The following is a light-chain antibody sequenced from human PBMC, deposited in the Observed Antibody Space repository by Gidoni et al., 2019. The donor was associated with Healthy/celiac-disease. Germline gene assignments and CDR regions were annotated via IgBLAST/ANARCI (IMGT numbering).Light chain of an antibody. J-gene: IGLJ3*02. CDR3: AAWDDSLNGWV. Sequence: QSVLTQPPSASGTPGQRVTISCSGSSSNIGSNTVNWYQQLPGPAPKLLIYSNNQRPSGVPDRFSGSKSGTSASLAISGPQSEDEADYYCAAWDDSLNGWVFGGGTKLTVL. V-gene: IGLV1-44*01. CDR1: SSNIGSNT. CDR2: SNN.